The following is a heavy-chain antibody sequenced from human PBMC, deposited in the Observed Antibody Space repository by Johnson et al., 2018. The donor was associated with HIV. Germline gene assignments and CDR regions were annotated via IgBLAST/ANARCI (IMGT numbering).Heavy chain of an antibody. D-gene: IGHD5/OR15-5a*01. CDR1: GFNFRTYG. Sequence: VQLVESGGGVVRPGGSLRLSCAASGFNFRTYGIHWVRQAPGKGLEWVAFIRSDGGEKYYVDSVKGRFTISRDNAKNSLYLQMNSLRAEDTAVYYCARAVYGGAFDIWGQGTMVTVSS. J-gene: IGHJ3*02. V-gene: IGHV3-30*02. CDR3: ARAVYGGAFDI. CDR2: IRSDGGEK.